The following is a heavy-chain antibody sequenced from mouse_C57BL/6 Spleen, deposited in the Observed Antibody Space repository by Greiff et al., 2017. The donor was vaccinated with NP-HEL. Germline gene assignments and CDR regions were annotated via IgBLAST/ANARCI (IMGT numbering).Heavy chain of an antibody. CDR2: IDPSDSYT. CDR1: GYTFTSYW. D-gene: IGHD2-5*01. Sequence: QVQLQQPGAELVKPGASVKLSCKASGYTFTSYWMQWVKQRPGQGLEWIGEIDPSDSYTNYNQKFKGKATLTVDTSSSTAYMQLSSLTSEDSAVYYGAKLYSNYVLAYWGQGTLVTVSA. J-gene: IGHJ3*01. CDR3: AKLYSNYVLAY. V-gene: IGHV1-50*01.